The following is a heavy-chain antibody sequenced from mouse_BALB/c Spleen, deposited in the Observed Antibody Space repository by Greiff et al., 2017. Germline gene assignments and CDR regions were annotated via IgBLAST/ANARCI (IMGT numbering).Heavy chain of an antibody. J-gene: IGHJ3*01. D-gene: IGHD1-1*01. CDR2: IDPANGNT. V-gene: IGHV14-3*02. CDR1: GFNIKDTY. CDR3: ADYYGSSYVRAY. Sequence: EVQLQQSGAELVKPGASVKLSCTASGFNIKDTYMHWVKQRPEQGLEWIGRIDPANGNTKYDPKFPGKATITADTSSNTAYLQLSSLTSEDTAVYYCADYYGSSYVRAYWGQGTLVTVSA.